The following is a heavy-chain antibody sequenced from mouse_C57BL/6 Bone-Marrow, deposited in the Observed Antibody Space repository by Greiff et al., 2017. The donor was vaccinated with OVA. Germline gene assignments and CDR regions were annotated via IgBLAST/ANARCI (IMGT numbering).Heavy chain of an antibody. CDR1: GYTFTSYW. J-gene: IGHJ2*01. V-gene: IGHV1-69*01. Sequence: VQLLQPGAELVMPGASVKLSCKASGYTFTSYWMHWVKQTPGQGLEWLGEIDHSDSYTNYNQNLKGKFTLTVDKSSSTAYMQLSSLTSEDSAVYYCARGHHARFDYWGQGTTLTVSS. CDR3: ARGHHARFDY. CDR2: IDHSDSYT.